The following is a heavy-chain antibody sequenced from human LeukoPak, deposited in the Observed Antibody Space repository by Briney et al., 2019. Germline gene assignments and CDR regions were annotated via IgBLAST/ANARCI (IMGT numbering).Heavy chain of an antibody. CDR1: GFTVSSNS. J-gene: IGHJ4*02. CDR3: ARRAGEYSHPYDY. CDR2: IYSGGNT. V-gene: IGHV3-53*01. Sequence: GGSLRLSCTVSGFTVSSNSMSWVRQSPGKGLEWVSFIYSGGNTHYSDSVKGRFTISRDNSKNTLYLQMNSLRADDTAVYYCARRAGEYSHPYDYWGQGTLVTVSS. D-gene: IGHD4-17*01.